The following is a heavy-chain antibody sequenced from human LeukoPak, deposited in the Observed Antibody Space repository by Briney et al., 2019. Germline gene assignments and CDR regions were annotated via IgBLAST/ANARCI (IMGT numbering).Heavy chain of an antibody. Sequence: SETLSLTCTVSGYSISSGYYWGWIRQPPGKGLEWIGSIYHSGSTYYNPSLKSRVTISVDTSKNQFSLKLSSVTAADTAVYYCARDAMIVSAGDFDYWGQGTLVTVSS. CDR1: GYSISSGYY. D-gene: IGHD3-22*01. CDR3: ARDAMIVSAGDFDY. J-gene: IGHJ4*02. CDR2: IYHSGST. V-gene: IGHV4-38-2*02.